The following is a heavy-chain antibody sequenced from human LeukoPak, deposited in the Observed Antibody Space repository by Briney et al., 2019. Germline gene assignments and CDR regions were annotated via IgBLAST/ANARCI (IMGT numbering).Heavy chain of an antibody. D-gene: IGHD3-16*02. Sequence: SETLSLTCTVSGGSISSSSYYWGWIRQPPGKGLEWIGSICYSGYTYYNPSVESRVTISVDTSKNQFSLKLSSVTAADTAVYYCARDRYDYVWGSYRLNWFDPWGQGTLVTVSS. CDR3: ARDRYDYVWGSYRLNWFDP. J-gene: IGHJ5*02. V-gene: IGHV4-39*07. CDR1: GGSISSSSYY. CDR2: ICYSGYT.